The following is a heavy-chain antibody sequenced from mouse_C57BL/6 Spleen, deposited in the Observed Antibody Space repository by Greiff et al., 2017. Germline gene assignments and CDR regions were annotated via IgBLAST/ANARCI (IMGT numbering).Heavy chain of an antibody. CDR3: ARDPYYYGSSYWYFDV. D-gene: IGHD1-1*01. Sequence: EVKLVEPGGGLVQSGRSLRLSCATSGFTFSDFYMEWVRQAPGKGLEWIAASRNKANDYTTEYSASVKGRFTVSRDTSQSILYLQMNAMRAEDTAIYYCARDPYYYGSSYWYFDVWGTGTTVTVSS. J-gene: IGHJ1*03. V-gene: IGHV7-1*01. CDR2: SRNKANDYTT. CDR1: GFTFSDFY.